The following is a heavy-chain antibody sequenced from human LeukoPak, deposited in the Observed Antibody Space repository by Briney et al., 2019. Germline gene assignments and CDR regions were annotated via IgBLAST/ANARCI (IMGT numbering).Heavy chain of an antibody. V-gene: IGHV3-23*01. CDR2: ISGSGDNT. J-gene: IGHJ6*01. CDR1: GFTFSGFA. D-gene: IGHD1-26*01. CDR3: AKMKGHPLPKYYMDV. Sequence: GGSLRLSCAASGFTFSGFAMSWVRQTPGKGLEWVSGISGSGDNTLYADSVKGRFTVSRDNSKNTLYLEMNSLRAEDTAIYYCAKMKGHPLPKYYMDVWGQGTTVTVSS.